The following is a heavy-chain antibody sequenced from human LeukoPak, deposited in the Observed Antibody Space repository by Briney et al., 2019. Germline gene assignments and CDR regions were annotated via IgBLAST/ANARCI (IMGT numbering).Heavy chain of an antibody. CDR3: ARVGYYYDSSGPAGAFDI. J-gene: IGHJ3*02. D-gene: IGHD3-22*01. CDR1: GYTFTSYY. CDR2: INPSGGST. Sequence: ASVKVSCKASGYTFTSYYMHWVRQAPGQGLEWMGIINPSGGSTSYAQKFQGRVTMTRDTSTSTVYMELSSLRSEDTAVYYCARVGYYYDSSGPAGAFDIWGQGQWSPSPQ. V-gene: IGHV1-46*01.